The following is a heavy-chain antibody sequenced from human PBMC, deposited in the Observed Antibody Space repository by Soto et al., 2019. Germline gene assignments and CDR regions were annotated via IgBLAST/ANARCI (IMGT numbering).Heavy chain of an antibody. D-gene: IGHD3-10*01. V-gene: IGHV1-18*01. CDR1: GYTFTSYG. CDR3: PRGQPLRINMVRGGVRYDH. J-gene: IGHJ4*02. CDR2: ISAYNGNT. Sequence: QVQLVQSGAEVKKPGASVKVSCKASGYTFTSYGISWVRQAPGQGLEWMGWISAYNGNTNYAQKLQGRVTMTTDTSASPAWRELGSLRSDDTAVYYCPRGQPLRINMVRGGVRYDHWGQGTLVTVSS.